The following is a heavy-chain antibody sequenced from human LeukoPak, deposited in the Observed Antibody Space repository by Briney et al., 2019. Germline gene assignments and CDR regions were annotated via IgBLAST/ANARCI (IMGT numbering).Heavy chain of an antibody. J-gene: IGHJ5*02. CDR2: IYYSGST. D-gene: IGHD3-10*01. V-gene: IGHV4-59*08. CDR3: ARHKEWFGELSSFNWFDP. CDR1: GGSISSYY. Sequence: SETLSLTCTVSGGSISSYYWSWIRQPPGKGLEWIGYIYYSGSTNYNPSLKSRVTISVDTSKNQFSLKLSSVTAADTAVYYCARHKEWFGELSSFNWFDPWGQGTLVTVSS.